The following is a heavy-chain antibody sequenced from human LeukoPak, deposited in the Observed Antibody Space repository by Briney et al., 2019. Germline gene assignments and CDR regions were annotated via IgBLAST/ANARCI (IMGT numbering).Heavy chain of an antibody. CDR2: INPNSGGT. CDR1: GYTFTGYY. Sequence: ASVKVSCKASGYTFTGYYMRWVRQAPGQGLEWMGWINPNSGGTNYAQKFQGRVTMTRDTSISTAYMELSRLRSDDTAVYYCARDRYCSSTSCYVDWFDPWGQGTLVTVSS. D-gene: IGHD2-2*01. CDR3: ARDRYCSSTSCYVDWFDP. J-gene: IGHJ5*02. V-gene: IGHV1-2*02.